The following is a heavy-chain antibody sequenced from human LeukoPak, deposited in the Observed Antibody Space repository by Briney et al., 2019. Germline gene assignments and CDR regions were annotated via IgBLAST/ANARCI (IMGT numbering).Heavy chain of an antibody. CDR3: ARGAPGSYCSGGSCPYFDY. D-gene: IGHD2-15*01. Sequence: ASVKVSCKASGYTFTSYDINWVRQATGQGPEWMGWVNPNSGHTGYAQKFQGRVTMTRNTSISTAYMDLSSLRSEDTAVYYCARGAPGSYCSGGSCPYFDYWGQGTLVSVSS. J-gene: IGHJ4*02. CDR2: VNPNSGHT. V-gene: IGHV1-8*01. CDR1: GYTFTSYD.